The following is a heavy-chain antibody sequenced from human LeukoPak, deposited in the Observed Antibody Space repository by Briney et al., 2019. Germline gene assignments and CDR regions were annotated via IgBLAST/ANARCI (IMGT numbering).Heavy chain of an antibody. CDR2: VSAYNGNT. CDR3: ARVEVHPRRYFYYMDV. D-gene: IGHD3-10*01. J-gene: IGHJ6*03. Sequence: ASVKVSCKASGYTFTSYGISCVRHAPGQGLEWMGWVSAYNGNTNYAQKLQDRVILTTDTSTSTAYMDLRNLRSDDTAVYYCARVEVHPRRYFYYMDVWGKGTTVTISS. CDR1: GYTFTSYG. V-gene: IGHV1-18*01.